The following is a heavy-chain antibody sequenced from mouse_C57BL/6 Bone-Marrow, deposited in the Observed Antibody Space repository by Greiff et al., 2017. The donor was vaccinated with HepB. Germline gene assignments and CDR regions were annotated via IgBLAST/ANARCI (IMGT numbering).Heavy chain of an antibody. D-gene: IGHD1-1*01. CDR2: IYPGNSDT. J-gene: IGHJ3*01. CDR3: TIHDGSSYVWWAY. Sequence: EVQLQQSGTVLARPGASVKMSCKTSGYTFTSYWMHWVKQRPGQGLEWIGAIYPGNSDTSYNQKFKGKATLTAVTSASAAYMGLSSLTNEDSAVYYCTIHDGSSYVWWAYWGQGTRVTVSA. CDR1: GYTFTSYW. V-gene: IGHV1-5*01.